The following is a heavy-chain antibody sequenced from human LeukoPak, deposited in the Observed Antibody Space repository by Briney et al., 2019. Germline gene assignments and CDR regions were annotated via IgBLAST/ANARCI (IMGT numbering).Heavy chain of an antibody. CDR3: ASSGPRGWFDP. D-gene: IGHD1-14*01. J-gene: IGHJ5*02. CDR1: GGSISSYY. Sequence: PSETLSLTCTVSGGSISSYYWSWIRQPPGKGLEWIGYIYYSGSTNYNPSLKSRVTISVDTSKNQFSLKLSFVTAADTAVYYCASSGPRGWFDPWGQGTLVTVSS. V-gene: IGHV4-59*08. CDR2: IYYSGST.